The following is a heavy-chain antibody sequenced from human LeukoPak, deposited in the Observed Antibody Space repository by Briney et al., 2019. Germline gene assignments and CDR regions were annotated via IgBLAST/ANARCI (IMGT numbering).Heavy chain of an antibody. V-gene: IGHV4-39*01. CDR2: IYYSGST. D-gene: IGHD3-22*01. Sequence: SETLSLTCTVSGGSISSSSYYWSWIRQPPGKGLEWIGSIYYSGSTYYNPSLKSRVTISVDTSKNQFSLKLSSVTAADTAVYYCARGPVVVVITTLGNWFDPWGQGTLVTVSS. CDR3: ARGPVVVVITTLGNWFDP. CDR1: GGSISSSSYY. J-gene: IGHJ5*02.